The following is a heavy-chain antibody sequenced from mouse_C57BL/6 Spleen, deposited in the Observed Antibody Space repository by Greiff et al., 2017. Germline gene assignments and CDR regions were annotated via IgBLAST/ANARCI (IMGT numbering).Heavy chain of an antibody. CDR2: INPSNGGT. D-gene: IGHD2-5*01. CDR3: ARGSYSNYFDY. Sequence: QVHVKQPGTELVKPGASVKLSCKASGYTFTSYWMHWVKQRPGQGLEWIGNINPSNGGTNYNEKFKSKATLTVDKSSSTAYMQLSSLTSEDSAVYYCARGSYSNYFDYWGQGTTLTVSS. J-gene: IGHJ2*01. CDR1: GYTFTSYW. V-gene: IGHV1-53*01.